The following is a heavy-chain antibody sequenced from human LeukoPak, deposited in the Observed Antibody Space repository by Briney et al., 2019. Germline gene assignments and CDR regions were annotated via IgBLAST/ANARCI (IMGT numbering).Heavy chain of an antibody. CDR2: VNWNGGT. V-gene: IGHV3-20*04. Sequence: GESLKISCAASGFNFDDYGMSWVRQAPGKGLEWVSGVNWNGGTGYADSVRGRYTISRDNAKNSLSLQMNSLRAEDTALYYCARGTKSRYYYYGMDVWGQGTTVTVSS. J-gene: IGHJ6*02. CDR3: ARGTKSRYYYYGMDV. CDR1: GFNFDDYG.